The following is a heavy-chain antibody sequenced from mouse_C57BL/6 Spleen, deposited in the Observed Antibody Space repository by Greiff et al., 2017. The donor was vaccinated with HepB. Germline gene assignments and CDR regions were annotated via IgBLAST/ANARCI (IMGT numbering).Heavy chain of an antibody. V-gene: IGHV1-42*01. J-gene: IGHJ2*01. D-gene: IGHD1-1*01. CDR1: GYSFTGYY. Sequence: VQLQQSGPELVKPGASVKISCKASGYSFTGYYMNWVKQSPEKSLEWIGEINPSTGGTTYNQKFKAKATLTVDKSSSTAYMQLKSLTSEDSAVYYCASGTTVVATDYWGQGTTLTVSS. CDR3: ASGTTVVATDY. CDR2: INPSTGGT.